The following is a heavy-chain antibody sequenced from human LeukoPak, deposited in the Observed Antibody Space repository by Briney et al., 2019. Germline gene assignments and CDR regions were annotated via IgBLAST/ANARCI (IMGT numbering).Heavy chain of an antibody. CDR1: GASMSTNY. Sequence: SETLSLTCTVSGASMSTNYWSWIRQPPGKGLEWIGYIYYSGSTNYNPSLKSRVTISVDTSKNQFSLKLSSVTAADTAVYYCARGRGHMDVWGKGTTVTVSS. CDR3: ARGRGHMDV. D-gene: IGHD3-10*01. CDR2: IYYSGST. V-gene: IGHV4-59*12. J-gene: IGHJ6*03.